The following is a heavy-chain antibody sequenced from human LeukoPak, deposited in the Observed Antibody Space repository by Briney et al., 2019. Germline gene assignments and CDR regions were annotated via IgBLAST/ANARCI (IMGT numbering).Heavy chain of an antibody. D-gene: IGHD1-26*01. CDR1: GYTFTNYW. V-gene: IGHV5-51*01. CDR3: VRARGYSTSWYFDS. J-gene: IGHJ4*02. Sequence: GESLKISCEASGYTFTNYWIGWVRQMPGKGLEWMGIIFPGDSETRYSPSFLGQVAISADKSINTAYLELSSLRASDTANYFCVRARGYSTSWYFDSWGQGALVTVSS. CDR2: IFPGDSET.